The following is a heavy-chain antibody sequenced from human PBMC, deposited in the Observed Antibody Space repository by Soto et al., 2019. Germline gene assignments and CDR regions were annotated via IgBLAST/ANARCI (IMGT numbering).Heavy chain of an antibody. CDR2: SGNT. V-gene: IGHV1-18*04. J-gene: IGHJ4*02. CDR1: GDTFSRHG. D-gene: IGHD3-3*01. CDR3: AWGADEFSSGYYYEY. Sequence: QVQLVQSGAEVKKPGASVTVSCKASGDTFSRHGISWVRQAPGQGLEWMAWSGNTNYAQKFQGRLTLTTNPSTRTAYMELRSLRSDDTAVYYCAWGADEFSSGYYYEYWGQGTLVTVSS.